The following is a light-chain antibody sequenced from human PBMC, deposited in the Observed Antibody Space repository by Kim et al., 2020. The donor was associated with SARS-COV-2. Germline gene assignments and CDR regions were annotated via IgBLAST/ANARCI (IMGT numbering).Light chain of an antibody. V-gene: IGKV1D-13*01. J-gene: IGKJ4*01. CDR2: DAS. Sequence: AIQLTQSPSSLSASVGDRVTVTCRASQGINTALAWYQQKPGKAPKLLIYDASSLESGVPSRFSSTGSGTDFTLTISSLQPEDFATYYCQQFDNYPLTFGGGTKVDIK. CDR1: QGINTA. CDR3: QQFDNYPLT.